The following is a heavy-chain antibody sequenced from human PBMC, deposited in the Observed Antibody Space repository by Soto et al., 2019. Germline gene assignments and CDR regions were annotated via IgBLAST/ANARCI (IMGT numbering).Heavy chain of an antibody. J-gene: IGHJ4*02. CDR3: TTANGYGDYGTLRGLI. D-gene: IGHD4-17*01. CDR2: IKSKTDGGTT. CDR1: GFTFNNAW. Sequence: EVQLVESGGGLVKPGGSLRLSCAASGFTFNNAWMNWVRQTPGKGLEWVARIKSKTDGGTTDYAAPVKGRFSISRDXXKXSIYLQMNSLKTEDTAVYYWTTANGYGDYGTLRGLIWGQGTLVTVSS. V-gene: IGHV3-15*07.